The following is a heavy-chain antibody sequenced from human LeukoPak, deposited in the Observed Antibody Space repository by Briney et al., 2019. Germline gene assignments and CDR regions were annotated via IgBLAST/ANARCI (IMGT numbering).Heavy chain of an antibody. CDR3: VRDRGMTTALADY. V-gene: IGHV3-33*08. J-gene: IGHJ4*02. CDR2: TWYDGTNR. CDR1: GFTFSTYG. Sequence: PGGSLRLSCAASGFTFSTYGMHWVRQAPGKGLEWVAGTWYDGTNRNYEDSVKGRFTISRDNPKNTLHLQMNSLRAEDTAVYYCVRDRGMTTALADYWGQGCLVSV. D-gene: IGHD1-1*01.